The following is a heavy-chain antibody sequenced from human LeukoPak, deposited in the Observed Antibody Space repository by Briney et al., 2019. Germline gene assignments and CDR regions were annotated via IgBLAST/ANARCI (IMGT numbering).Heavy chain of an antibody. CDR3: AKTGIAVAGTRIWYFDY. D-gene: IGHD6-19*01. CDR1: GFTFSSYE. Sequence: PGGSLRLSCAASGFTFSSYEMNWVRQAPGKGLEWVSYISSSGSTIYYADSVKGRFTISRDNAKNSLYLQMNSLRAEDTAVYYCAKTGIAVAGTRIWYFDYWGQGTLVTVSS. J-gene: IGHJ4*02. CDR2: ISSSGSTI. V-gene: IGHV3-48*03.